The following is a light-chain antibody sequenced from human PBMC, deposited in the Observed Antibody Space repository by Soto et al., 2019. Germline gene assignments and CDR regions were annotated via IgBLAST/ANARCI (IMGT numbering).Light chain of an antibody. Sequence: QSVLTQPPSVSAAPGQEVNISCSGSSSNVGGNYVSWYQVLPQTAPKLLIYDNHKRHSGIPDRFSGSKSGTSATLGITDLQTGDEAEYYCGTWDISLDTVVFGGGTKVTVL. V-gene: IGLV1-51*01. CDR2: DNH. J-gene: IGLJ2*01. CDR3: GTWDISLDTVV. CDR1: SSNVGGNY.